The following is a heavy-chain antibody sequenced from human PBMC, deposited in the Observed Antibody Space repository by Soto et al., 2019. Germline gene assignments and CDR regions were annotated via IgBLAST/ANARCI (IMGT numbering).Heavy chain of an antibody. J-gene: IGHJ6*02. D-gene: IGHD3-9*01. V-gene: IGHV1-69*06. CDR3: ATLADSAYDIFPGSYYYGMDV. CDR2: IIPIFGTA. CDR1: GGTFSSYA. Sequence: SVKVSCKASGGTFSSYAISWVRQAPGRGVEWMGGIIPIFGTANYAQKFQGTVTITADKSTSTDYMELSSLRSEDTAVYYCATLADSAYDIFPGSYYYGMDVWGQGTTVPVSS.